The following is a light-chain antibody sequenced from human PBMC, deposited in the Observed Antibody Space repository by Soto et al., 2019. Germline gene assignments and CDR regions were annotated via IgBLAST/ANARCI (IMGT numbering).Light chain of an antibody. CDR1: SSDVGGYNY. J-gene: IGLJ2*01. CDR3: SSYAGSNLV. Sequence: QSVLTQPPSASWSPGQSVTISCTGTSSDVGGYNYVSWYQQHPGKAPKVMIYEVSKRPSGVTDRFSGSKSGNTASLTVSGLQAEDEADYYCSSYAGSNLVFGGGTKLTVL. V-gene: IGLV2-8*01. CDR2: EVS.